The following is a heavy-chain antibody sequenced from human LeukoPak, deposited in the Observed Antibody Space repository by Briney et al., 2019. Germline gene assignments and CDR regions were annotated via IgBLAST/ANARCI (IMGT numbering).Heavy chain of an antibody. CDR1: GYTFTSYD. Sequence: ASVKVSCKASGYTFTSYDINWVRQATGQGLEWMGWMNPNSGNTGYAQKFQGRVTMTRNTSISTAYMELSSLRSEDTAVYYCARLYYDYVWGSYRYGRFDYWGQGTLVTVSS. CDR3: ARLYYDYVWGSYRYGRFDY. J-gene: IGHJ4*02. CDR2: MNPNSGNT. V-gene: IGHV1-8*01. D-gene: IGHD3-16*02.